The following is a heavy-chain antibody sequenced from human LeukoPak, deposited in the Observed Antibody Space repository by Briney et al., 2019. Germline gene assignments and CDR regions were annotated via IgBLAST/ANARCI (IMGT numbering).Heavy chain of an antibody. D-gene: IGHD3-10*01. CDR2: ISVSGDNT. CDR1: GFSFSTYA. V-gene: IGHV3-23*01. Sequence: GGSLRLSCSTSGFSFSTYAMTWVRQAPGKGLQWVSTISVSGDNTYYADSVKGRFTISRDNSKNTLYLQMNSLRADDTAIYYCAKRNSGGPYYFDYWGQGTLVTVSS. CDR3: AKRNSGGPYYFDY. J-gene: IGHJ4*02.